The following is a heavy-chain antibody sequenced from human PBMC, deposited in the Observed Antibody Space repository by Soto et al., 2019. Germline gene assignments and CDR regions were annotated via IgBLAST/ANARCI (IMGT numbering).Heavy chain of an antibody. V-gene: IGHV4-30-4*01. CDR1: DGSISNFY. Sequence: SETLSLTCTVSDGSISNFYWSWIRQPPGKGLEWIGYIYYSGRTDYNPSLKSRVVISIDTSKNQFSLILSSMSATDTAVYYCARELSNSPDYFDFSGQGTLVTVPS. CDR3: ARELSNSPDYFDF. D-gene: IGHD6-6*01. CDR2: IYYSGRT. J-gene: IGHJ4*02.